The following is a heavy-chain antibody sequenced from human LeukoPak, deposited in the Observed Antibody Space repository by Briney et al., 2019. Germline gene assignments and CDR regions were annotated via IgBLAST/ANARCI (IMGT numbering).Heavy chain of an antibody. D-gene: IGHD5-18*01. CDR1: GGSISSGDYY. V-gene: IGHV4-30-4*01. CDR2: IYHSGST. Sequence: SETLSLTCTVSGGSISSGDYYWSWIRQPPGKGLEWIGYIYHSGSTYYNPSLKSRLTISVDTSKNQFSLKLSSVTAADTAVYYCARDRGYTYGVDYWGQGTLVTVSS. CDR3: ARDRGYTYGVDY. J-gene: IGHJ4*02.